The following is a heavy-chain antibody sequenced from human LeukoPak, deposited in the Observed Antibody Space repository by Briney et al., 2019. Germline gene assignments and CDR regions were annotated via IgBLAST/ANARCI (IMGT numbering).Heavy chain of an antibody. D-gene: IGHD1-26*01. CDR3: ARGRLVGSLDY. V-gene: IGHV1-46*01. Sequence: ASVKVSCKASGYTFPNYYMHWVRQAPGQGLDWMGIIKPSGGNTTYAQNFQGRVTMTRDMSTGTVYMELSSLRSEGTAVYYCARGRLVGSLDYWGQGTLVTVSS. J-gene: IGHJ4*02. CDR1: GYTFPNYY. CDR2: IKPSGGNT.